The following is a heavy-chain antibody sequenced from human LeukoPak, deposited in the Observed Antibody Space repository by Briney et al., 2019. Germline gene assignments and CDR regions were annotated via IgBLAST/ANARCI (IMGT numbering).Heavy chain of an antibody. CDR2: ISAYNGNT. V-gene: IGHV1-18*01. Sequence: GASVKVSCKASGYTFTSYGISWVRQAPRQGLEWMGWISAYNGNTNYAQKLQGRVTMTTDTSTSTAYMELRSLRSDDTAVYYCAVAAAGNYYFDYWGQGTLVTVSS. CDR3: AVAAAGNYYFDY. D-gene: IGHD6-13*01. CDR1: GYTFTSYG. J-gene: IGHJ4*02.